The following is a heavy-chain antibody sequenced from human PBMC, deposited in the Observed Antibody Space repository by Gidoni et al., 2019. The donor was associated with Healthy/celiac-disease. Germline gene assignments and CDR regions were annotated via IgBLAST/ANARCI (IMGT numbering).Heavy chain of an antibody. V-gene: IGHV3-21*01. CDR3: ACYDSSAEDAFDI. J-gene: IGHJ3*02. D-gene: IGHD3-22*01. Sequence: ELQLVESGGGLVKPGGSLRFSCSALGFTSSSYSMNWVRQAPGKGLEWVSSISSSSSYIYYADSVKGRFTISRDNAKNSLYLQMNSLRAEDTAVYYCACYDSSAEDAFDIWGQGTMVTVSS. CDR2: ISSSSSYI. CDR1: GFTSSSYS.